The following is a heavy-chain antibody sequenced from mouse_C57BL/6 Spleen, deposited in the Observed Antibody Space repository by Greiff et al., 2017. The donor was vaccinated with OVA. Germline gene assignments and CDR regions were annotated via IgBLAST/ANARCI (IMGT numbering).Heavy chain of an antibody. Sequence: VQLVESGAELVRPGASVTLSCKASGYTFTDYEMHWVKQTPVHGLEWIGAIDPETGGTAYNQKFKGKAILTADKSSSTAYMELRSLTSEDSAVYYCTRCPLDYDGGFDYWGQGTTLTVSS. CDR1: GYTFTDYE. J-gene: IGHJ2*01. CDR3: TRCPLDYDGGFDY. V-gene: IGHV1-15*01. CDR2: IDPETGGT. D-gene: IGHD2-4*01.